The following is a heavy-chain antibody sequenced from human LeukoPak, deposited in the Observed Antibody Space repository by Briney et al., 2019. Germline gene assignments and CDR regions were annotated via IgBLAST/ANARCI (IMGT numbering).Heavy chain of an antibody. D-gene: IGHD3-22*01. CDR3: AKDQDYYDSSGYYYFQH. V-gene: IGHV1-69*13. J-gene: IGHJ1*01. CDR1: RGTFSSYT. CDR2: IIPIFGTA. Sequence: ASVKVSCKASRGTFSSYTISWVRQAPGQGLEWMGGIIPIFGTANYAQKFQGRVTITADESTSTAYMELSSLRAEDTAVYYCAKDQDYYDSSGYYYFQHWGQGTLVTVSS.